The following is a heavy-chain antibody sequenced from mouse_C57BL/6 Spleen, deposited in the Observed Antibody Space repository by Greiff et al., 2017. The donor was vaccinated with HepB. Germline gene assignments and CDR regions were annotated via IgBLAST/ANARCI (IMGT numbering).Heavy chain of an antibody. CDR2: IYPGDGDT. V-gene: IGHV1-80*01. D-gene: IGHD2-5*01. J-gene: IGHJ1*03. CDR3: ARNSKNWYFDV. Sequence: VKLMESGAELVKPGASVKISCKASGYAFSSYWMNWVKQRPGKGLEWIGQIYPGDGDTNYNGKFKGKATLTADKSSSTAYMQLSSLTSEDSAVYFCARNSKNWYFDVWGTGTTVTVSS. CDR1: GYAFSSYW.